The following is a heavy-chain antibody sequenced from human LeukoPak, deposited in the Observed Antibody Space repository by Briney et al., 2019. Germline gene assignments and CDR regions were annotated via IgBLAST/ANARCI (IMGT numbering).Heavy chain of an antibody. V-gene: IGHV1-69*13. Sequence: ASVKVSCKASGGTFSSYAISWVRQAPGQGLEWMGGIIPIFGTANYAQKFQGRVTITADESTSTAYMELSSLRSEDTAVYYCARGTLPPQYYYYYYSMDVWGQGTTVTVSS. CDR3: ARGTLPPQYYYYYYSMDV. D-gene: IGHD2-2*01. J-gene: IGHJ6*02. CDR1: GGTFSSYA. CDR2: IIPIFGTA.